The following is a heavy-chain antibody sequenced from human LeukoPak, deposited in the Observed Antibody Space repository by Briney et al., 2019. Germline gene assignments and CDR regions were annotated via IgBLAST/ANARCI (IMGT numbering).Heavy chain of an antibody. CDR1: GFTFSSYS. V-gene: IGHV3-21*01. CDR3: ARAKELGYCSGGSCYDVGY. CDR2: ISSSSSYI. D-gene: IGHD2-15*01. Sequence: GGSLRLSCAASGFTFSSYSMNWVRQAPGKGLEWVSSISSSSSYIYYADSVKGRFTISRDNAKNSLYLQMNSLRAEDTAVYYCARAKELGYCSGGSCYDVGYWGQGTLVTVSS. J-gene: IGHJ4*02.